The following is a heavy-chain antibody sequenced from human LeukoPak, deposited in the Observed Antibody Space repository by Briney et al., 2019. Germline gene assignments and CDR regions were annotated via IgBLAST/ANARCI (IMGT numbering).Heavy chain of an antibody. D-gene: IGHD6-13*01. J-gene: IGHJ6*03. CDR1: GGSISSGDYY. CDR3: ARVHIAAAGTRDYYYYMDV. CDR2: IYYSGST. Sequence: SQTLSLTCTASGGSISSGDYYWSWIRQPPGKGLEWIGYIYYSGSTYYNPSLKSRVTISVDTSKNQFSLKLSSVTAADTAVYYCARVHIAAAGTRDYYYYMDVWGKGTTVTVSS. V-gene: IGHV4-30-4*08.